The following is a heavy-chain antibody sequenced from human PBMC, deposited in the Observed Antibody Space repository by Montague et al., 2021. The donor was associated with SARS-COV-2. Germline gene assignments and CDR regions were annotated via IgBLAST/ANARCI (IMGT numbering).Heavy chain of an antibody. CDR3: TRDKTLLWFWELYWYFDL. CDR1: GFTFGDYS. CDR2: IRNTGYGGAT. J-gene: IGHJ2*01. V-gene: IGHV3-49*04. D-gene: IGHD3-10*01. Sequence: SLRLSCASSGFTFGDYSMSWVRQAPGKGLEWVSVIRNTGYGGATEDAATGKCTFTIPRDDSQSIAYLQMNSLKTEDTAVYYCTRDKTLLWFWELYWYFDLWGRGTLVTVSS.